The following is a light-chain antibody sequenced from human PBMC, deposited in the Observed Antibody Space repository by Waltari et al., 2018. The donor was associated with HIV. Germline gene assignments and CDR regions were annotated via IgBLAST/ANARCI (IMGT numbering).Light chain of an antibody. Sequence: IQTTQSTSSWSASVGHSVTFTCRASQDIGVSLAWFQQYPGKTPTPLLSSASTLQGGVPSRFSGSGSGTDFTLTISSLQPEDFATFYCQQYRSYPPTFGQGTRLEIK. V-gene: IGKV1-16*01. CDR1: QDIGVS. CDR3: QQYRSYPPT. CDR2: SAS. J-gene: IGKJ2*01.